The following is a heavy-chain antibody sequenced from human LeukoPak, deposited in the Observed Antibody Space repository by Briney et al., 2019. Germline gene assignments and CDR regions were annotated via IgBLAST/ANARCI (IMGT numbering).Heavy chain of an antibody. CDR2: IGGRGGSK. D-gene: IGHD5-18*01. CDR3: AKDLLRYSSHY. Sequence: GGSLRLSCEASGFVFSSYTMTWVRQAPGQGLEWVSAIGGRGGSKYYADSVKGRVTISRDNSKNTVSLQMNSLRAEDTAVYYCAKDLLRYSSHYWGQGTLVTVSS. CDR1: GFVFSSYT. J-gene: IGHJ4*02. V-gene: IGHV3-23*01.